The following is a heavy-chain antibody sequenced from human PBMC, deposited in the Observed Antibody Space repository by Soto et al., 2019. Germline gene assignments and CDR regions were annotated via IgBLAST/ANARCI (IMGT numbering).Heavy chain of an antibody. J-gene: IGHJ3*02. CDR3: AKELFRGRSGKVAFDI. D-gene: IGHD6-25*01. V-gene: IGHV3-9*01. Sequence: EVQLVESGGGLVQPGRSLRLSCAASGFTFDDYAMHWVRQAPGKGLEWVSGISWNSGSIGYADSVKGRFTISRDNAKNSLYLQMNSLRAEDTALYYCAKELFRGRSGKVAFDIWGQGTMVTVSS. CDR1: GFTFDDYA. CDR2: ISWNSGSI.